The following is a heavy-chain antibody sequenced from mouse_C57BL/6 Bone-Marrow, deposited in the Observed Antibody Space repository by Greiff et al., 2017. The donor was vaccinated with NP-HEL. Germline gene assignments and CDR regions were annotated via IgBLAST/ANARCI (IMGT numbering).Heavy chain of an antibody. J-gene: IGHJ1*03. V-gene: IGHV1-76*01. D-gene: IGHD1-1*01. CDR3: ARWGYGSSFYWYFDV. CDR1: GYTFTDYY. CDR2: IYPGSGNT. Sequence: VQLKQSGAELVRPGASVKLSCKASGYTFTDYYINWVKQRPGQGLEWIARIYPGSGNTYYNEKFKGKATLTAEKSSSTAYMQLSSLTSEDSAVYFCARWGYGSSFYWYFDVWGTGTTVTVSS.